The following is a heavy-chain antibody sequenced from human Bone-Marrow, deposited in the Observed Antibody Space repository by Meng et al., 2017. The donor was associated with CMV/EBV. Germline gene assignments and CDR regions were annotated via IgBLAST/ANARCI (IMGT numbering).Heavy chain of an antibody. J-gene: IGHJ4*02. D-gene: IGHD2-2*01. Sequence: GGSLRLSCAASGFTFSSYGMHWVRQAPGKGLEWVAVIWYDGSNKYYADSVKGRFTISRDNSKNTLYLQMNSLRAEDTAVYYCARDAWDCSSTSCYGGRFADWGPGNLVTVSS. CDR2: IWYDGSNK. CDR3: ARDAWDCSSTSCYGGRFAD. V-gene: IGHV3-33*01. CDR1: GFTFSSYG.